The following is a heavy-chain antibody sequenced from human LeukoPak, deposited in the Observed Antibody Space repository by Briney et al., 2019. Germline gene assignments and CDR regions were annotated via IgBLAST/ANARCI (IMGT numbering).Heavy chain of an antibody. D-gene: IGHD6-13*01. V-gene: IGHV3-30-3*01. Sequence: PGGSLRLSCAASGFTFSNAWMSWVRQAPGKGLEWVAVISYDGSNKYYADSVKGRFTISRDNSKNTLYLQMNSLRAEDTAVYYCASCVNSSSWYHLDYWGQGTLVTVSS. CDR1: GFTFSNAW. CDR2: ISYDGSNK. CDR3: ASCVNSSSWYHLDY. J-gene: IGHJ4*02.